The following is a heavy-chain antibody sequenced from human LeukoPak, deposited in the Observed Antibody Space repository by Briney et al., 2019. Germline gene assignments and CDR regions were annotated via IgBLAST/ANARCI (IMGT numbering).Heavy chain of an antibody. CDR1: GGSISSYY. D-gene: IGHD6-13*01. CDR3: ARHRGLASHDY. J-gene: IGHJ4*02. V-gene: IGHV4-59*08. CDR2: IYYSGST. Sequence: NPSETLSLTCTVYGGSISSYYWSWIRQPPGKGLEWIGYIYYSGSTNYNPSLKSRVTISVDTSKDQFSLKLSSVTAADTAVYYCARHRGLASHDYWGQGTLVTVSS.